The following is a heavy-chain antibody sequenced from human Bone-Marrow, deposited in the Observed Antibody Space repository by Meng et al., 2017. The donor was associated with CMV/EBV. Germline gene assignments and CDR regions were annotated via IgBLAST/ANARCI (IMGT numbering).Heavy chain of an antibody. V-gene: IGHV3-21*01. J-gene: IGHJ5*02. CDR1: GFTFSSYS. CDR2: ISSSSSYI. CDR3: ARGFTRFDP. D-gene: IGHD2-2*01. Sequence: GESLKISCAASGFTFSSYSMNWVRQAPGKGLEWVSSISSSSSYIYYADSVKGRFTISRDNAKNSLYLQMNSLRAEDTAVYYCARGFTRFDPWGQGTLVTGAS.